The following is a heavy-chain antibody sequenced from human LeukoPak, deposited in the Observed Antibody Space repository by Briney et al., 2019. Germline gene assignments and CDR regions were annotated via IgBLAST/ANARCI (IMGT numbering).Heavy chain of an antibody. CDR1: GGSIGSYY. J-gene: IGHJ4*02. CDR3: ARARVVPAAIDY. Sequence: SETLSLTCTASGGSIGSYYWSWIRQPPGKGLEWIGYIYYSGSTNYNPSLKSRVTISVDTSKNQFSLKLSSVTAADTAVYYCARARVVPAAIDYWGQGTLVTVSS. D-gene: IGHD2-2*01. V-gene: IGHV4-59*01. CDR2: IYYSGST.